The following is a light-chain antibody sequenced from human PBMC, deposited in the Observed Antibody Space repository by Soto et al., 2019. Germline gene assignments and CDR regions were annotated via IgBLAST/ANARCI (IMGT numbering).Light chain of an antibody. CDR1: QSVTSSY. V-gene: IGKV3-20*01. CDR3: QQYGSSPRT. J-gene: IGKJ1*01. CDR2: GAS. Sequence: EIVLTQSPGTLSLSPGERATLSCRASQSVTSSYLAWYQQRPGQAPRLLISGASSRATGIPDRFSGSGSRTDFALTISRLEPEEFAVYYCQQYGSSPRTFGQGTKVEVK.